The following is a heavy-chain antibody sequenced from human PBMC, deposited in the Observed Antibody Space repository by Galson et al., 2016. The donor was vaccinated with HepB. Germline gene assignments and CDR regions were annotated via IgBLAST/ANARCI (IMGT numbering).Heavy chain of an antibody. D-gene: IGHD6-19*01. V-gene: IGHV3-23*01. CDR2: ISGNGGNT. J-gene: IGHJ4*02. Sequence: SLRLSCAASGFTFNTYAMTWVRQAPGKGLEWVSAISGNGGNTYYADSVKGRFTISKDKSKNTLYLQMNSLRVEDTAVYYCAKRQGYTSGRADSWGQGTLDTVSS. CDR3: AKRQGYTSGRADS. CDR1: GFTFNTYA.